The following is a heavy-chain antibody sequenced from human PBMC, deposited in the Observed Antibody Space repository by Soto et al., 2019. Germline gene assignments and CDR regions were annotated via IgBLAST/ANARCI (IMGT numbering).Heavy chain of an antibody. Sequence: XSVKVSCKASGYTFTRYYMHWVRQAPGQGLEWMGWINPNSGGTNYAQKFQGRVTMTRDTSISTAYMELSRLRSDDTAVYYCARDLNYGDPDYYYYGMDVWGQGPRSPSP. J-gene: IGHJ6*02. CDR3: ARDLNYGDPDYYYYGMDV. D-gene: IGHD4-17*01. CDR2: INPNSGGT. V-gene: IGHV1-2*02. CDR1: GYTFTRYY.